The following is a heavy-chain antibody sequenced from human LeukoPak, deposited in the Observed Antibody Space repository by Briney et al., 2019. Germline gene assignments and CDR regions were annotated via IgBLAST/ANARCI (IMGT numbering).Heavy chain of an antibody. D-gene: IGHD6-19*01. CDR3: ALVAGFPY. V-gene: IGHV1-2*02. CDR2: INPNSGGT. CDR1: GYTLTGYY. J-gene: IGHJ4*02. Sequence: VASVKVSCKASGYTLTGYYIHWVRQAPGQGLEWMGWINPNSGGTNYAQKFQGRVTMTRDTSISTAYMELTWLRSDDTAVYYCALVAGFPYWGQGTLVTVSS.